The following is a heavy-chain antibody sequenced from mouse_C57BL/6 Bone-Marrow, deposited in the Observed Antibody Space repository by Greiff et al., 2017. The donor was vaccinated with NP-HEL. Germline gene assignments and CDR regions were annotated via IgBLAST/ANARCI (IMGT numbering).Heavy chain of an antibody. CDR2: INPGSGGT. J-gene: IGHJ3*01. D-gene: IGHD2-4*01. CDR1: GYAFTNYL. CDR3: ARGGIYYDYAWFAY. V-gene: IGHV1-54*01. Sequence: VKLQESGAELVRPGTSVKVSCKASGYAFTNYLIEWVKQRPGQGLEWIGVINPGSGGTNYNEKFKGKATLTADKSSSTAYMQLSSLTSEDSAVYSCARGGIYYDYAWFAYWGQGTLVTVSA.